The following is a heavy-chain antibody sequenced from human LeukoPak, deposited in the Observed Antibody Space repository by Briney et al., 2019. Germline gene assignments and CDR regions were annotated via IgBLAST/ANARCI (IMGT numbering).Heavy chain of an antibody. CDR3: ARYSSGWTPTYFDY. CDR2: IYSGGST. CDR1: GFTVSSNY. Sequence: GGSLRLSCAASGFTVSSNYMSWVRQAPGKGLEWASVIYSGGSTYYADSVKGRFTISRDNSKNTLYLQMNSLRAEDTAVYYCARYSSGWTPTYFDYWGQGTLVTVSS. V-gene: IGHV3-66*02. J-gene: IGHJ4*02. D-gene: IGHD6-19*01.